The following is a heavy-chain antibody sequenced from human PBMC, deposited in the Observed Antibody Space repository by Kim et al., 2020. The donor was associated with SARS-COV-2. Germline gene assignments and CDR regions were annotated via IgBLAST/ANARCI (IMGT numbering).Heavy chain of an antibody. Sequence: GGSLRLSCAASGFSFSTYGMPWVRQAPGQGLEWVAVIWFDGSNKKYADSVKGRFTISRDNSRNTLSLQMNNPRVEDTAVYYCATDDSDGKPGGYWGQGTLVTVSS. J-gene: IGHJ4*02. D-gene: IGHD2-15*01. CDR1: GFSFSTYG. CDR2: IWFDGSNK. CDR3: ATDDSDGKPGGY. V-gene: IGHV3-33*03.